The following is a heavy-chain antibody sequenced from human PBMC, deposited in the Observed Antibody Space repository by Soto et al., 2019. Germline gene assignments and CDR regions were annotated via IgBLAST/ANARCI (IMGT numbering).Heavy chain of an antibody. Sequence: QVLLVQSGPEVKSPGASSMLSCQASGYTFTSFGLGWLRQAPGQGLEWVGWISALTGEMKFAPRFQGRIDLTIDMQSKAGNVEVRSLTPDDTCVYFCARDGWSMDTWNDAHFDYWGRGALVTVSP. CDR2: ISALTGEM. D-gene: IGHD1-1*01. CDR3: ARDGWSMDTWNDAHFDY. V-gene: IGHV1-18*01. J-gene: IGHJ4*02. CDR1: GYTFTSFG.